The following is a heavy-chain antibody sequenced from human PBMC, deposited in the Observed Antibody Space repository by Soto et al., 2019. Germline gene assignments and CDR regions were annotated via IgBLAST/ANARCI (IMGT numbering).Heavy chain of an antibody. CDR1: GGSISSGDYY. D-gene: IGHD6-6*01. Sequence: SETLSLTCTVSGGSISSGDYYWSWIRQPPGKGLEWIGYIYYSGSTYYNPSLKSRVTISVDTSKNQFSLKLSSVTAADTAVYYCARVGIAAPLRFDPWGQGTLGTVSS. CDR2: IYYSGST. V-gene: IGHV4-30-4*01. CDR3: ARVGIAAPLRFDP. J-gene: IGHJ5*02.